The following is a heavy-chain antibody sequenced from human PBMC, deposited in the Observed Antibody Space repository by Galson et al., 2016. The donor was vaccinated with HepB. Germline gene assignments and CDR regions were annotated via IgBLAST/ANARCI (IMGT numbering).Heavy chain of an antibody. CDR2: INPSGGST. Sequence: SVKVSCKASGYTFTNYYMHWVRQAPGQGLEWMGIINPSGGSTSYAQKFQGRVTLTRDRSTNTAYMELSSLRSDDTAVYYCARGYGAHCSGGRCYSGGYWGRVTLVTVSS. CDR1: GYTFTNYY. J-gene: IGHJ4*02. CDR3: ARGYGAHCSGGRCYSGGY. V-gene: IGHV1-46*01. D-gene: IGHD2-15*01.